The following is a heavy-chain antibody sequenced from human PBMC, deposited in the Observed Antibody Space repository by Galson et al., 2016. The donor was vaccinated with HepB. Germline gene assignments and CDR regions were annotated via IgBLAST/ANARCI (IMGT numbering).Heavy chain of an antibody. V-gene: IGHV3-33*07. Sequence: SLRLSCAASGLSVSKNYMSWVRQAPGKGLEWVAVIWYDGSNKYYADSVKGRFTISRDNSKNTLYLQMNSLRAEDTAVYYCARDSLGHLAPLPGHYDFWSGYVDYWGQGTLVTVSS. D-gene: IGHD3-3*01. J-gene: IGHJ4*02. CDR2: IWYDGSNK. CDR1: GLSVSKNY. CDR3: ARDSLGHLAPLPGHYDFWSGYVDY.